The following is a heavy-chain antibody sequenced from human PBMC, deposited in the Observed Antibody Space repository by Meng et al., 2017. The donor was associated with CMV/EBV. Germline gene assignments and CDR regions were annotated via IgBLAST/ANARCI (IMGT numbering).Heavy chain of an antibody. V-gene: IGHV4-39*07. J-gene: IGHJ4*02. CDR1: GGSISSISYY. CDR3: ARDPSLRWIDY. D-gene: IGHD4-23*01. Sequence: QLPLPESGPGLVKPSETLSLTRTVSGGSISSISYYWGWIRQPPGKGLEWIGSIYYSGSTYYNPSLKSRVTISVDTSKNQFSLKLSSVTAADTAVYYCARDPSLRWIDYWGQGTLVTVSS. CDR2: IYYSGST.